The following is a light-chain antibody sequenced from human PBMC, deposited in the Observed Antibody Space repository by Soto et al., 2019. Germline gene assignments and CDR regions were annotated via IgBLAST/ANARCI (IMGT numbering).Light chain of an antibody. Sequence: EIVLTQSPATLSLFPGERATLSCRASQSVSSYLAWYQQKPGQAPRLLIYDASNMATGIPASVSGRVSGTDFTLTISSPEAEDVAIYYCQERRNWPPVTSGGGTKVEIK. J-gene: IGKJ4*01. V-gene: IGKV3-11*01. CDR3: QERRNWPPVT. CDR1: QSVSSY. CDR2: DAS.